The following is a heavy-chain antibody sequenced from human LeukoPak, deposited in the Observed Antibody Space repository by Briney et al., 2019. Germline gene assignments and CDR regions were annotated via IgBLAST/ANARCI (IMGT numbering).Heavy chain of an antibody. Sequence: SETLSLTCTVSDGSISSSSYCWGWIRQHPGKGLEWIGYIYYSGSTFYNPSLKSRLTISVDTSKSQFSLKLSSVTAADTAVYYCARRDSSGFDAFDIWGQGTMVTVSS. CDR3: ARRDSSGFDAFDI. CDR1: DGSISSSSYC. J-gene: IGHJ3*02. CDR2: IYYSGST. D-gene: IGHD3-22*01. V-gene: IGHV4-31*03.